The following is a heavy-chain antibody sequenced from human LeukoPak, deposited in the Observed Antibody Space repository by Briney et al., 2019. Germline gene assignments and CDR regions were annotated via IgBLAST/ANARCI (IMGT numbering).Heavy chain of an antibody. CDR1: GGSFSGYY. CDR2: INHSGST. V-gene: IGHV4-34*01. CDR3: AGRNYDVPHRFYYYYGMDV. Sequence: SETLSLTCAVYGGSFSGYYWSWIRQPPGKGLEWIGEINHSGSTNYNPSLKSRVTISVDTSKNKFSLQLSSVTAADTAVYYCAGRNYDVPHRFYYYYGMDVWGQGTAVTVSS. D-gene: IGHD3-10*02. J-gene: IGHJ6*02.